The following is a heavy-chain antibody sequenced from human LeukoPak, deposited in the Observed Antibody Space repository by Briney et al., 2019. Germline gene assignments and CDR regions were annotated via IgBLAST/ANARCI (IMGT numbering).Heavy chain of an antibody. V-gene: IGHV3-21*04. CDR2: ISSSSSYI. Sequence: GGSLRLSCAASGFTFSSYSMNWVRQAPGKGLEWVSSISSSSSYIYYADSVKGRFTISRDNAKNSLYLQMDSLRAEDTALYYCAKGTYYDILTEAFDYWGQGTLVTVSS. J-gene: IGHJ4*02. D-gene: IGHD3-9*01. CDR1: GFTFSSYS. CDR3: AKGTYYDILTEAFDY.